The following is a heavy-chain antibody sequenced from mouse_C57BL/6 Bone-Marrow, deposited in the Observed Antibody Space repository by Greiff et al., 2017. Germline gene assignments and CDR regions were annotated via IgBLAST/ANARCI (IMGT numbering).Heavy chain of an antibody. J-gene: IGHJ4*01. CDR2: INPGSGGT. CDR3: ATIYYDYDLYAMDY. CDR1: GYAFPNYL. V-gene: IGHV1-54*01. Sequence: VQLQPSGAELVRPGTSVKVSCKASGYAFPNYLIEWVKQRPGQGLEWIGVINPGSGGTNYNEQFKGKATLTADKSSSTAYMQLSSLTSEDSAVYFCATIYYDYDLYAMDYWGQGTSVTVSS. D-gene: IGHD2-4*01.